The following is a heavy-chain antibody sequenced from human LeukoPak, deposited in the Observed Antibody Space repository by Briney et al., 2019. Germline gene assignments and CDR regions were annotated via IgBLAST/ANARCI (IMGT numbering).Heavy chain of an antibody. J-gene: IGHJ4*02. V-gene: IGHV3-7*01. CDR1: GFTFSSYA. Sequence: GGSLRLSCVASGFTFSSYAMSWVRQAPGKGLEWVANIKQDGSEKYYVDSVKGRFTISRDNAKNSLYLQMNSLRAEDTAVYYCARDRRGYFDYWGQGTLVTVSS. CDR3: ARDRRGYFDY. CDR2: IKQDGSEK.